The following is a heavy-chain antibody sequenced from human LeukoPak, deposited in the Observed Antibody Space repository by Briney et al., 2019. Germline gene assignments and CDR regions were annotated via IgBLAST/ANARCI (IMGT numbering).Heavy chain of an antibody. J-gene: IGHJ4*02. Sequence: ASVKVSCMSSGYTFTSYGISWVRQAPGQGLEWMGWISAYNGNTNYAQTLQGRVTMTTDTSTSTAYRELRSLRSDDTAVYYCARDNGDLDYWGQGTLVTVSS. CDR3: ARDNGDLDY. D-gene: IGHD3-10*01. V-gene: IGHV1-18*01. CDR1: GYTFTSYG. CDR2: ISAYNGNT.